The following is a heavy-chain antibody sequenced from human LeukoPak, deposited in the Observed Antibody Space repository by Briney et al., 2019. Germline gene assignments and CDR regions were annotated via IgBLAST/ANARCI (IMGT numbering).Heavy chain of an antibody. D-gene: IGHD7-27*01. J-gene: IGHJ4*02. V-gene: IGHV4-59*08. CDR1: GGSISSYY. Sequence: SETLSLTCTVSGGSISSYYWIWIRQPPGKGLEWIGYIYYSGSTNYNPSLKSRVTISVDTSKNQFSLKLSSVTAADTAVYYCASRKLGNDYWGQGTLVTVSS. CDR2: IYYSGST. CDR3: ASRKLGNDY.